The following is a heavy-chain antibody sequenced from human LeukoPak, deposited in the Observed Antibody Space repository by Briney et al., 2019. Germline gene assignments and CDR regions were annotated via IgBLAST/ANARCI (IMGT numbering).Heavy chain of an antibody. CDR3: AEDEGPAKVEWYYDFWSGYYTY. CDR1: GFTFSSYS. D-gene: IGHD3-3*01. Sequence: GGSLRLSCAASGFTFSSYSMNWVRQAPGKGLEWVSAISGSGGSTYYADSVKGRFTISRDNSKNTLYLQMNSLRAEDTAVYYCAEDEGPAKVEWYYDFWSGYYTYWGQGTLVTVSS. V-gene: IGHV3-23*01. J-gene: IGHJ4*02. CDR2: ISGSGGST.